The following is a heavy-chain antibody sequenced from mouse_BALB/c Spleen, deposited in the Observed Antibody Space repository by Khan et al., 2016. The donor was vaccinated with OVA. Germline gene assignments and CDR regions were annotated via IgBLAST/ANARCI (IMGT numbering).Heavy chain of an antibody. D-gene: IGHD3-2*02. CDR2: IHPSSGYT. Sequence: VQLQESGAELARPGASVKMSCTASGYTFTSYTMHWVKQRPGQGLEWIGYIHPSSGYTKYNQKFKDKATLTADKSSSTAYMQLSSLTSEDSACYYCARTQERGGQGTTLTVSS. CDR1: GYTFTSYT. CDR3: ARTQER. V-gene: IGHV1-4*01. J-gene: IGHJ2*01.